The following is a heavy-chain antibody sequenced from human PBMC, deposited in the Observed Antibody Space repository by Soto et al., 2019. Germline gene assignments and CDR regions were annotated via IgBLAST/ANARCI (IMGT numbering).Heavy chain of an antibody. D-gene: IGHD1-26*01. CDR1: GGSIISYY. Sequence: SETLSLTCTVSGGSIISYYWSWIRHPPGKGLEWIGYIYYSGSTNYNPSLKSRVTISVDTSKNQFSLKLSSVTAADTAVYYCARYSGSSFDYWGQGTLVTVSS. J-gene: IGHJ4*02. CDR3: ARYSGSSFDY. V-gene: IGHV4-59*01. CDR2: IYYSGST.